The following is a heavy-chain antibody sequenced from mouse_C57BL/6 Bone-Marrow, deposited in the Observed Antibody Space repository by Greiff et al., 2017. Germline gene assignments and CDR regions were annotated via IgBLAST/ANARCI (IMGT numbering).Heavy chain of an antibody. V-gene: IGHV2-5*01. Sequence: VQLQQSEPGLVQPSQSLSITCTVSGFSLTSYGVHWVRQSPGKGLEWLGVIWRGGSTDYNAAFMSRLSITKDNSKSQVFFKMNSLQADDTAIYYCAKNDYGSFYAMDYWGQGTSVTGSS. D-gene: IGHD1-1*01. J-gene: IGHJ4*01. CDR3: AKNDYGSFYAMDY. CDR2: IWRGGST. CDR1: GFSLTSYG.